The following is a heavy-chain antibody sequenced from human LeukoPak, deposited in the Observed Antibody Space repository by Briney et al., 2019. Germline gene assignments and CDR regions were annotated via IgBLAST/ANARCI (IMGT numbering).Heavy chain of an antibody. D-gene: IGHD1-14*01. CDR1: GFTFSDYW. Sequence: GGSLRLSCAASGFTFSDYWMQWVRQAPGKGLEWVSGIGWSSGRIDYADSVKGRFTSSRDNAKNSLYLQINSLRAEDTAIYYCIKDIRPGGMDVWGQGITVTVSS. J-gene: IGHJ6*02. CDR2: IGWSSGRI. V-gene: IGHV3-9*01. CDR3: IKDIRPGGMDV.